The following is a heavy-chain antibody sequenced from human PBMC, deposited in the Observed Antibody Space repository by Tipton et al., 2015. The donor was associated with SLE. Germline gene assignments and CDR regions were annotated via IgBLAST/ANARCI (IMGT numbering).Heavy chain of an antibody. D-gene: IGHD1-26*01. CDR1: GGSFSGYY. V-gene: IGHV4-59*01. J-gene: IGHJ4*02. CDR2: IYDSGTT. CDR3: ARDRLGGPFDS. Sequence: TLSLTCTVSGGSFSGYYWNWIRQPPGKGLEWIGYIYDSGTTNFNPSLKSRVIISEDTSKNQFSLKLSSVTAADTAVYYCARDRLGGPFDSWGQGTLVPVPS.